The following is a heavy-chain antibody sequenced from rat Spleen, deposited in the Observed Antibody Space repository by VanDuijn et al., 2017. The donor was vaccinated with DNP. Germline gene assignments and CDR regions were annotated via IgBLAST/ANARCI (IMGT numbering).Heavy chain of an antibody. CDR2: IRYDGDSN. CDR1: GFIFSDYY. CDR3: ARHVLPLRVWDY. Sequence: EVQLVESGGDSVQPGRSLKLSCAASGFIFSDYYMAWVRQAPTKGLEWVAYIRYDGDSNYNGDSVQGRFTISRDNSKSTLYLQMNSLRSEDMATYYCARHVLPLRVWDYWGQGVMVTVSS. V-gene: IGHV5-22*01. J-gene: IGHJ2*01. D-gene: IGHD1-4*01.